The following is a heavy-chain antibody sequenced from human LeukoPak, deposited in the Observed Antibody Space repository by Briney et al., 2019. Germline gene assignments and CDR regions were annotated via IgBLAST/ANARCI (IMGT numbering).Heavy chain of an antibody. CDR2: ISAYNGNT. Sequence: ASVKVSCKASGYTFTTHGISWVRQAPGQGLEWMGWISAYNGNTNYAQKVQARVTMTTDTSTSTAYMELRSLRPDDTAVYYCARGVHTRAAFGIWGQGTMVTVSS. D-gene: IGHD1-26*01. V-gene: IGHV1-18*01. CDR1: GYTFTTHG. CDR3: ARGVHTRAAFGI. J-gene: IGHJ3*02.